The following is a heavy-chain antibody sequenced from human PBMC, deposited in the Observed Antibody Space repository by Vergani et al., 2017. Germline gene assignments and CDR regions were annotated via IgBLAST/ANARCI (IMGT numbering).Heavy chain of an antibody. CDR3: AKSITGTTVDYYYYYGMDV. CDR2: ISGSGGST. CDR1: GFTFSSYA. Sequence: EVQLLESGGGLVQPGGSLRLSCAASGFTFSSYAMSWVRQAPGTGLEWDSAISGSGGSTYYADSVKGRFTISMDNSKNTLYLQMNSLRAEDTAVYYCAKSITGTTVDYYYYYGMDVWGQGTTVTVSS. J-gene: IGHJ6*02. V-gene: IGHV3-23*01. D-gene: IGHD1-7*01.